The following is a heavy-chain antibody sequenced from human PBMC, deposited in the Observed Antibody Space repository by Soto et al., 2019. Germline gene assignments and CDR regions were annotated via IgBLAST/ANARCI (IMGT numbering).Heavy chain of an antibody. CDR2: MNPNDGDK. D-gene: IGHD2-15*01. V-gene: IGHV1-2*02. Sequence: QAQLVQSGAEAKKPGTSVKVSCKVSGYTFTNYFNWIRQAAGQGLEWMGWMNPNDGDKEYARKFPGRMTLTRNTSITTAYIQLSSLTADDTAVYYFARENCSYVDWGQGTLVTVSS. CDR3: ARENCSYVD. J-gene: IGHJ4*02. CDR1: GYTFTNYF.